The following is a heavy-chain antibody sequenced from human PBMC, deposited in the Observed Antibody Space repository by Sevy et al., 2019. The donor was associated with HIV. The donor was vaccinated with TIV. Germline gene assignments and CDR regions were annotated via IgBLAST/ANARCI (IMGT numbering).Heavy chain of an antibody. V-gene: IGHV4-59*01. Sequence: SETLSLTCTVSGGSMSDYYWSWIRQPPGKGLEWMGYIYYRGATNYNPSLKSRVTISVDTSKNQFSLKLSSVTAADTALYYYARESGSSSWYGAFDIWGQGTMVTVSS. CDR2: IYYRGAT. D-gene: IGHD6-13*01. CDR3: ARESGSSSWYGAFDI. CDR1: GGSMSDYY. J-gene: IGHJ3*02.